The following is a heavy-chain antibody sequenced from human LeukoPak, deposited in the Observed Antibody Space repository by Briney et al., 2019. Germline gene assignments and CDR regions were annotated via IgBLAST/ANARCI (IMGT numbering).Heavy chain of an antibody. D-gene: IGHD2-2*03. V-gene: IGHV1-3*01. CDR3: ARGLWSAHGFGYYFDY. Sequence: ASVKVSCKASGYTFSIYAINWVRQAPGQRFEWMGWISAGNGHTKYSQNFQGRVTITRDTSASTVYMDLSSLRSEDTAVYYCARGLWSAHGFGYYFDYWGQGTLVTVSS. J-gene: IGHJ4*02. CDR2: ISAGNGHT. CDR1: GYTFSIYA.